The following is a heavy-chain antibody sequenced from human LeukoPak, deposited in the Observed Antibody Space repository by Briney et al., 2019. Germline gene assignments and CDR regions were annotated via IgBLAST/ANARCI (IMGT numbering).Heavy chain of an antibody. CDR3: ARGVPAAQDGIDY. J-gene: IGHJ4*02. Sequence: SETLSLTCTVSGGSISSGDYYWSWIRQPPGKGLEWIGYIYYSGSTYYNPSLKSRVTISVDTSKNQFSLKLSSVTAADTAVYYCARGVPAAQDGIDYWGQGTLVTVSS. V-gene: IGHV4-30-4*08. CDR1: GGSISSGDYY. CDR2: IYYSGST. D-gene: IGHD2-2*01.